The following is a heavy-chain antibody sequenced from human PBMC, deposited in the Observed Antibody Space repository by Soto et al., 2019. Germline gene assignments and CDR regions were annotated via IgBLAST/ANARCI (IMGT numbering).Heavy chain of an antibody. CDR2: ISAYNGNT. V-gene: IGHV1-18*04. CDR1: GYTFTSYG. Sequence: GASVKVSCKASGYTFTSYGISWVRQAPGQGLEWMGWISAYNGNTNYAQKLQGRVTMTTDTSTSTAYMEPRSLRSDDTAVYYCARDPIVYYYDSSGSRGYNWFDPWGQGTLVTVSS. D-gene: IGHD3-22*01. CDR3: ARDPIVYYYDSSGSRGYNWFDP. J-gene: IGHJ5*02.